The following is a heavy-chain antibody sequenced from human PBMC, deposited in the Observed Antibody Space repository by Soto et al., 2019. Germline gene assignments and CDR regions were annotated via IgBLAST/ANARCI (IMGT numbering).Heavy chain of an antibody. CDR3: ARGGIVAVPAALSSYDDYTNYRFDS. CDR2: IIPMFAAT. Sequence: QVQLAQSGAEVRKPGSSVKVSGRASGGSFSDFAFSWVRQAPGQGLEWMGGIIPMFAATKYAQRFQGRITITADASTSTVYLALSSLTSDDSAVYYCARGGIVAVPAALSSYDDYTNYRFDSWGQGTLVSVSS. J-gene: IGHJ4*02. V-gene: IGHV1-69*01. D-gene: IGHD4-4*01. CDR1: GGSFSDFA.